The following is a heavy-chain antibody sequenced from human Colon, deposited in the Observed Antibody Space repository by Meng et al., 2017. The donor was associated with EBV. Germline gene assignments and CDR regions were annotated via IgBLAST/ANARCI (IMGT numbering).Heavy chain of an antibody. CDR3: ARRLAALDY. D-gene: IGHD6-19*01. V-gene: IGHV4-34*01. J-gene: IGHJ4*02. Sequence: ETLSLSCAVYGGSFRGYYWTWIRQPPGKGLEWVAEINYSGNTNYSPSLKSRVTISIDTSKNQFSLKLSSVTAADTAIYYCARRLAALDYWGQGTLVTVSS. CDR2: INYSGNT. CDR1: GGSFRGYY.